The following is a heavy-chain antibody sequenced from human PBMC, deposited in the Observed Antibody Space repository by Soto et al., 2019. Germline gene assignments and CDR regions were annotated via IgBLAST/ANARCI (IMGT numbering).Heavy chain of an antibody. V-gene: IGHV3-21*03. Sequence: EVQLVESGGGLVKPGGSLRLSCAASGFTFSEYSMNWVRQAPGKGLEWVSSIGSSSRYIYYPDLVKGRFTVSRDNAKSSLYLQMNSLRAEDTAVYYCVRSGEWDLLPDDYWGQGTLVTVSS. CDR1: GFTFSEYS. CDR3: VRSGEWDLLPDDY. D-gene: IGHD1-26*01. CDR2: IGSSSRYI. J-gene: IGHJ4*02.